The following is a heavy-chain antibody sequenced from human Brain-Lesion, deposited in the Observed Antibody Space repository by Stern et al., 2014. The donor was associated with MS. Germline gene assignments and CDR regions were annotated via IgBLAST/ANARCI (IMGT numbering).Heavy chain of an antibody. J-gene: IGHJ5*02. CDR1: GGSVSSTSYA. V-gene: IGHV4-39*01. Sequence: VQLVESGPGLVKPSETLSLTCTVAGGSVSSTSYAWAWIRQPPGKGLEWIGTIYYSGNPYYSPSLKSRLTISLDTSKNQFSRQLRSVTAADTAVYYCAGEEDIRYCSGGSCTGNWFDPWGQGTLVTVSS. D-gene: IGHD2-15*01. CDR3: AGEEDIRYCSGGSCTGNWFDP. CDR2: IYYSGNP.